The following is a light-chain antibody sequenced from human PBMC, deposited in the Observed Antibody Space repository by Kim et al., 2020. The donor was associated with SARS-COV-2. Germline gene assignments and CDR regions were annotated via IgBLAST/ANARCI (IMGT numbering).Light chain of an antibody. CDR2: LNSDGSH. J-gene: IGLJ3*02. V-gene: IGLV4-69*01. Sequence: ASVKLTCTLRSGHSGYAIAWHQQQPGKGPRYLMKLNSDGSHSKGDGIPARFSGSSSGAERYLTISSLQSEDEADYYCQTWGTGIWVFGGGTQLTVL. CDR1: SGHSGYA. CDR3: QTWGTGIWV.